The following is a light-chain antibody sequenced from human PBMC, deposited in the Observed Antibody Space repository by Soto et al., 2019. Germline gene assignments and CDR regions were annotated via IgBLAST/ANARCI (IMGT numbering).Light chain of an antibody. V-gene: IGLV2-23*02. CDR2: EVS. J-gene: IGLJ2*01. Sequence: QSVLTQPASVSGSPGQSITISCTGTNSDIGSYDLVSWYQQHPGKAPKLMIYEVSKRPSGLSNRFSGPKSGNTASLTISGLQAEDGADYYCCSYAGTSALVFGGGTKVTVL. CDR3: CSYAGTSALV. CDR1: NSDIGSYDL.